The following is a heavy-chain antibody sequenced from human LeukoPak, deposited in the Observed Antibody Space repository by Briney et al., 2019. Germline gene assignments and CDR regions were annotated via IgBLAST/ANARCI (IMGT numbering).Heavy chain of an antibody. CDR1: GGSISSYY. CDR3: ARENTGSYREFDY. CDR2: IYSGGST. J-gene: IGHJ4*02. D-gene: IGHD1-26*01. Sequence: SETLSPTCTVSGGSISSYYWSWIRQPAGKGLEWVGPIYSGGSTNYNPSVKSRVTMSVDSSNNQFSLKLSSVTAADTAVFYCARENTGSYREFDYWGQGTLVTVSS. V-gene: IGHV4-4*07.